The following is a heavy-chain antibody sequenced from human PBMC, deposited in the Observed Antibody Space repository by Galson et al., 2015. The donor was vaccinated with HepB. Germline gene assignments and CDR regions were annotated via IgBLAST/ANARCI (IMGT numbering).Heavy chain of an antibody. J-gene: IGHJ4*02. V-gene: IGHV1-18*01. CDR3: ARVYDYGGNFRLYYFDY. CDR2: ISAYNGNT. D-gene: IGHD4-23*01. CDR1: GYTFTSYG. Sequence: SVKVSCKASGYTFTSYGISWVRQAPGQGLEWMGWISAYNGNTNYAQKLQGRVTMTTDTSTSTAYMELRSLRSDDTAVYYCARVYDYGGNFRLYYFDYWGQGTLVTVSS.